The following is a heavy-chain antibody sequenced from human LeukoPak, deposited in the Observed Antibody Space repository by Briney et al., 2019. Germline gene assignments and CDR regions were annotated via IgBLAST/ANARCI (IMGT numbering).Heavy chain of an antibody. J-gene: IGHJ3*02. Sequence: GESLKISCKGSGSSFTSYWITWVRRVPGKGLQWMGKIDPSDSYTNYSPSFQGHVTISADKSISTAYLQWSSLKASDTAMYYCARHLVGGWDAFDIWGQGTMVTVSS. CDR3: ARHLVGGWDAFDI. D-gene: IGHD6-19*01. V-gene: IGHV5-10-1*01. CDR2: IDPSDSYT. CDR1: GSSFTSYW.